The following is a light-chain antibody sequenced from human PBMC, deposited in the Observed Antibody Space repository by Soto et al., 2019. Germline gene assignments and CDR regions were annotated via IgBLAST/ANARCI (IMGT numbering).Light chain of an antibody. Sequence: EIVLTQSPGTLSLSPVSRATLSCRASQSVSSYLAWYQQKPGQAPRLLIYDASNRATGIPARFSGSGSGTDFTLTISSLEPEDFAVYYCQQRSNWPPTFGPGTKVHIK. J-gene: IGKJ3*01. CDR2: DAS. V-gene: IGKV3-11*01. CDR1: QSVSSY. CDR3: QQRSNWPPT.